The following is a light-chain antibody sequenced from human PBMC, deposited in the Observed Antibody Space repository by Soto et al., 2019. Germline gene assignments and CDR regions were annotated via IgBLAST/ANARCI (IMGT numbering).Light chain of an antibody. J-gene: IGLJ2*01. Sequence: QSVLTQPPSVSGSPGQRVTISCTGTRSNIGAGYDVHWYQHLPGTAPKLLIYGNINRPSGVSDRFSGSRSGTSASLAITGLQADDAADYYCQSYDRSLSGLVVFGGGTKLTVL. CDR3: QSYDRSLSGLVV. V-gene: IGLV1-40*01. CDR1: RSNIGAGYD. CDR2: GNI.